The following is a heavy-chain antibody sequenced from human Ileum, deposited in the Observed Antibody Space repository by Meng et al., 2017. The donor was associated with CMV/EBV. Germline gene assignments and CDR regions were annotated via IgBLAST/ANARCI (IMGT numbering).Heavy chain of an antibody. CDR3: ARESAGFYSMDV. CDR1: GGTFNNYA. D-gene: IGHD2-21*01. CDR2: IIPISGTP. J-gene: IGHJ6*02. Sequence: SVKVSCKASGGTFNNYAINWVRQAPGQGLEWMGGIIPISGTPNYAQKFQGRVTITADVSTRTAYMELSSLRSEDTAVYYCARESAGFYSMDVWGQGTTVTVSS. V-gene: IGHV1-69*13.